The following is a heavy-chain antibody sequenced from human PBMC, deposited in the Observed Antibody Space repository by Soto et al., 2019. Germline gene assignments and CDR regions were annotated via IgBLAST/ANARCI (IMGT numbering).Heavy chain of an antibody. CDR3: AKVGGYCSSKSCDSLKYGMDV. D-gene: IGHD2-2*02. J-gene: IGHJ6*02. CDR2: ISSGGGDT. Sequence: GGSLRLSCAASGFSFSNYAMTWVRQAPGKGLEWVSTISSGGGDTYHADAVKGRFTISRDNSKSTLYLQMNSLRAEDTAVYYCAKVGGYCSSKSCDSLKYGMDVWSQGTTVTVSS. CDR1: GFSFSNYA. V-gene: IGHV3-23*01.